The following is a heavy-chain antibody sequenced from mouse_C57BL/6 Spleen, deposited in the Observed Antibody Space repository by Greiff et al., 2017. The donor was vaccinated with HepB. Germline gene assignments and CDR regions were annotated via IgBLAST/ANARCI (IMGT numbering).Heavy chain of an antibody. D-gene: IGHD1-1*01. CDR3: TRDPYYYGSSYRYFDV. CDR1: GFTFSSYA. V-gene: IGHV5-9-1*02. CDR2: ISSGGDYI. J-gene: IGHJ1*03. Sequence: EVKLMESGEGLVKPGGSLKLSCAASGFTFSSYAMSWVRQTPEKRLEWVAYISSGGDYIYYADTVKGRFTISRDNARNTLYLQMSSLKSEDTAMYYCTRDPYYYGSSYRYFDVWGTGTTVTVSS.